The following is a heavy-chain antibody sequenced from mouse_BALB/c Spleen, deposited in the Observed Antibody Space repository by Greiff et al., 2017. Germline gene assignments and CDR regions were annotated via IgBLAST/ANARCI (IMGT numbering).Heavy chain of an antibody. V-gene: IGHV5-6-3*01. CDR1: GFTFSSYG. J-gene: IGHJ4*01. CDR3: ARDDYQGDYAMDY. CDR2: INSNGGST. D-gene: IGHD1-1*02. Sequence: DVHLVESGGGLVQPGGSLKLSCAASGFTFSSYGMSWVRQTPDKRLELVATINSNGGSTYYPDSVKGRFTISRDNAKNTLYLQMSSLKSEDTAMYYCARDDYQGDYAMDYWGQGTSVTVSS.